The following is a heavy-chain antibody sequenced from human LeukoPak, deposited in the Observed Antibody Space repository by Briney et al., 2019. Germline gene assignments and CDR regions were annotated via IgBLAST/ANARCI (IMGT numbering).Heavy chain of an antibody. CDR3: ARDGYNQNRFDF. J-gene: IGHJ4*02. V-gene: IGHV3-7*03. D-gene: IGHD3-22*01. Sequence: GGSLRLSCAASGFSFGLHWMNWVRQAPGKGLEWVANIKEDGTLAYYADSVTGRFSISRDNTKNSLYLQMNGLRAEDTAVYFCARDGYNQNRFDFWGQGIPVTVSS. CDR1: GFSFGLHW. CDR2: IKEDGTLA.